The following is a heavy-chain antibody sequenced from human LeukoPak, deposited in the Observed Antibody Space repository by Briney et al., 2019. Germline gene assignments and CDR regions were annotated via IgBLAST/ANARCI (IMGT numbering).Heavy chain of an antibody. J-gene: IGHJ6*03. CDR3: ARSGSSSEVYYYYYMDV. V-gene: IGHV4-30-2*01. D-gene: IGHD6-6*01. Sequence: PSQTLSLTCAVSGGSISSGGYSRSWIRQPPGKGLEWIGYIYHSGSTYYNPSLKSRVTISVDRSKNQFSLKLSSVTAADTAVYYCARSGSSSEVYYYYYMDVWGKGTTVTVSS. CDR2: IYHSGST. CDR1: GGSISSGGYS.